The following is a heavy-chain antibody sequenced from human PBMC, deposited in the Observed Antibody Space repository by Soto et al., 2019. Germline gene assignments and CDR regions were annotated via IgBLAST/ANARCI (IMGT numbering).Heavy chain of an antibody. V-gene: IGHV3-23*01. Sequence: EVQLLESGGGLVQPGGSLRLSCAGSGFTFSNHAMNWVRQAPGKGLEWVSVITGSGRATYYADSVTGRFTTSRDTSENKLYVQLNSLKADDTATYYCAVGPRAASFYCMDVWSKGTTVTVSS. J-gene: IGHJ6*03. D-gene: IGHD2-15*01. CDR3: AVGPRAASFYCMDV. CDR1: GFTFSNHA. CDR2: ITGSGRAT.